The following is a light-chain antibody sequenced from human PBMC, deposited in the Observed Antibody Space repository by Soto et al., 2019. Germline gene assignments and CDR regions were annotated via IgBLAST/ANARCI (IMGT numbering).Light chain of an antibody. CDR2: EVS. J-gene: IGLJ1*01. Sequence: QSVLTQPASVSGSPGQSITISCTGTRSDVGGYEYVSWYQQHPGKAPKLMIYEVSRRPSGVSNRFSGSKSSGTASMTISGLQAGDEADYYCTSYTSTFTYVFGTGTKVTVL. CDR3: TSYTSTFTYV. CDR1: RSDVGGYEY. V-gene: IGLV2-14*01.